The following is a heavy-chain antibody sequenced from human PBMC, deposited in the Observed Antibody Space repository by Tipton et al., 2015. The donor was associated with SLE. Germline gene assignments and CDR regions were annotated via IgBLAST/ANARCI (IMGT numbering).Heavy chain of an antibody. V-gene: IGHV3-11*03. CDR3: ARPRGQWLVLRDAFDI. Sequence: SLRLSCAASGFTFSDYYMSWIRQAPGKGLEWVSYISSSSSYTNCADSVKGRFTISRDNAKNSLYLQMNSLRAEDTAVYYCARPRGQWLVLRDAFDIWGQGTMVTVSS. D-gene: IGHD6-19*01. CDR1: GFTFSDYY. CDR2: ISSSSSYT. J-gene: IGHJ3*02.